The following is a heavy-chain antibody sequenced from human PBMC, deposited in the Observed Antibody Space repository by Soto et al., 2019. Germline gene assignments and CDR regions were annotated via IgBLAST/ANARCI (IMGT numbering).Heavy chain of an antibody. J-gene: IGHJ5*02. CDR3: ARGITVYGDYGWFDP. D-gene: IGHD4-17*01. CDR2: INPNSGGT. CDR1: GYTFTGYY. V-gene: IGHV1-2*02. Sequence: ASVKVSCKASGYTFTGYYMHWVRQAPGQGLEWMGWINPNSGGTNYAQKFQGRVTMTRDTSISTAYMELSRLRSDDTAVYYCARGITVYGDYGWFDPWGQGTLVTVSS.